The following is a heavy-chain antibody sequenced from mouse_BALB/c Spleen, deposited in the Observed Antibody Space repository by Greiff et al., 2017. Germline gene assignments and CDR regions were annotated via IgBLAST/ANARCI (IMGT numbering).Heavy chain of an antibody. J-gene: IGHJ4*01. CDR2: IWGDGST. CDR1: GFSLTGYG. V-gene: IGHV2-6-7*01. D-gene: IGHD2-10*02. Sequence: VQLQESGPGLVAPSQSLSITCTVSGFSLTGYGVNWVRQPPGKGLEWLGMIWGDGSTDYNSALKSRLSISKDNSKSQVFFKMNSLQANDTAIYYCARKYGNYMDYWGQGTSVTVSS. CDR3: ARKYGNYMDY.